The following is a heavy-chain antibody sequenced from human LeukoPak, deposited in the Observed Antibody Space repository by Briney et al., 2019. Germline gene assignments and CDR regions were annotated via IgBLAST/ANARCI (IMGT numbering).Heavy chain of an antibody. CDR3: ARDGGYSGYGKYYYYGMDV. J-gene: IGHJ6*02. CDR2: ISAYNGNT. D-gene: IGHD5-12*01. V-gene: IGHV1-18*01. Sequence: ASVKVSCKASGYTFTSYGISWVRQAPGQGLEWMGWISAYNGNTNYAQKLQGRVTMTTDTSTSTAYMELRSLRSDDTAVYYCARDGGYSGYGKYYYYGMDVWGQGTTVTVSS. CDR1: GYTFTSYG.